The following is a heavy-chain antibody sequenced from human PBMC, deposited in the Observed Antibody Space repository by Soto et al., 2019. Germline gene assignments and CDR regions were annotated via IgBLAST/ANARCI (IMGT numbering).Heavy chain of an antibody. D-gene: IGHD6-13*01. Sequence: PGESLKISCQCSGYTFSNFWIAWVRQLPGKGLEWMGIIYPGDYETRYSPSFHGKVTISADRSIGTAYLQWSSLEASDSAFYFCARSPRSSPYFDYWGQGARGTVSS. CDR2: IYPGDYET. CDR3: ARSPRSSPYFDY. CDR1: GYTFSNFW. J-gene: IGHJ4*02. V-gene: IGHV5-51*01.